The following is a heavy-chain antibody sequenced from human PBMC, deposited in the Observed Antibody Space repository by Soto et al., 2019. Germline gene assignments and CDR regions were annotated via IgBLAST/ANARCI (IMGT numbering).Heavy chain of an antibody. D-gene: IGHD6-13*01. J-gene: IGHJ4*02. CDR3: ARDRAGAAGTPYYFDY. Sequence: GASVKVSCKASGYTFTSYYMHWVRQAPGQGLEWMGIINPSGGSTSYAQKFQGRVTMTRDTSTSTVYMELSSLRSEDTAVYYCARDRAGAAGTPYYFDYWGQGTRVTVAS. V-gene: IGHV1-46*01. CDR2: INPSGGST. CDR1: GYTFTSYY.